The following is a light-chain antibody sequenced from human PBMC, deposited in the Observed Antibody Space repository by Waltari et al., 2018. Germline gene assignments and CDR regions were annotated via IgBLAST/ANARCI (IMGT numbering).Light chain of an antibody. Sequence: QSVLTQPPSASGTPGQRVTISCSGSGANIGSNTVAWYQQLPGTAPKRLMYSNNERPSGVPDRFSGSKSGTSASLAISGLQSEDEAEYYCAAWDDSLNSPVFGGGSKLTVL. CDR2: SNN. CDR3: AAWDDSLNSPV. V-gene: IGLV1-44*01. J-gene: IGLJ3*02. CDR1: GANIGSNT.